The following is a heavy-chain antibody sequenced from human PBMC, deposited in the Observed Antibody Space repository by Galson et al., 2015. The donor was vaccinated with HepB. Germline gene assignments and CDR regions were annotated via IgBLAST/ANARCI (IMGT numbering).Heavy chain of an antibody. D-gene: IGHD2-2*01. CDR1: GFTFSSYA. V-gene: IGHV3-49*04. J-gene: IGHJ4*02. CDR2: IRSKAYGGTT. Sequence: SLRLSCAASGFTFSSYAMSWVRQAPGKGLEWVGFIRSKAYGGTTEYAASVKGRFTISRDDSKSIAYLQMNSLKTEDTAVYYCTRVWDIVVVPAANGVDYWGQGTLVTVSS. CDR3: TRVWDIVVVPAANGVDY.